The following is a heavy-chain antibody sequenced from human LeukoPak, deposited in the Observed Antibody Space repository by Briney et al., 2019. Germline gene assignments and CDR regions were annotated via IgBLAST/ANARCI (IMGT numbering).Heavy chain of an antibody. V-gene: IGHV4-34*01. Sequence: SETLSLTCAVYGGSFSGYYWSWIRQPPGKGLEWIGETNHSGSTNYNPSLKSRVTISVDTSKNQFSLKLSSVTAADTAVYYCARGYRKYSSGWYGGGYYFDYWGQGTLVTVSS. CDR1: GGSFSGYY. J-gene: IGHJ4*02. D-gene: IGHD6-19*01. CDR2: TNHSGST. CDR3: ARGYRKYSSGWYGGGYYFDY.